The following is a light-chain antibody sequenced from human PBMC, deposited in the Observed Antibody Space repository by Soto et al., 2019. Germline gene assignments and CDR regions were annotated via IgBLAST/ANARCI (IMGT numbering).Light chain of an antibody. Sequence: QSVLTQPPSASGSPGQSVTISCTGTSSDIGADKHVSWYQQHPGKAPKLMIYEVSERPSGVPDRFSGSKSGNTASLTVSGLQAEDEADYYCSSYAGINNWVFGGGTKVTVL. CDR3: SSYAGINNWV. J-gene: IGLJ3*02. V-gene: IGLV2-8*01. CDR2: EVS. CDR1: SSDIGADKH.